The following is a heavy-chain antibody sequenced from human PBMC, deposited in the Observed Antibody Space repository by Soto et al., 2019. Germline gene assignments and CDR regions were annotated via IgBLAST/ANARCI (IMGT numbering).Heavy chain of an antibody. CDR3: SRFIMVGGWFDPNYYHGMDV. J-gene: IGHJ6*02. D-gene: IGHD3-10*01. CDR2: ISGYNGNT. Sequence: GASVRVSCKTSGYTFSNYGINWVRQAPGQGLEWMGWISGYNGNTNYAQTVQGRVTMTTDTSTGTVYMELRSLKSDDKAIYYCSRFIMVGGWFDPNYYHGMDVWRQGTTVSVSS. CDR1: GYTFSNYG. V-gene: IGHV1-18*01.